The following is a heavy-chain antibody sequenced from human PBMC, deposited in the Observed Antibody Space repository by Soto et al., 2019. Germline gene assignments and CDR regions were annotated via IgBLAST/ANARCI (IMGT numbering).Heavy chain of an antibody. Sequence: GGFLRLSCVASGFTFSDYRMNWVRQAPGKGLGWVANINQDRSKKYYVDSVKGRFTISRDNAKNSLYLQMNSLRAGDTAVYYCARDRGEADYWGQGTLVTVSS. CDR2: INQDRSKK. D-gene: IGHD3-10*01. V-gene: IGHV3-7*03. CDR3: ARDRGEADY. J-gene: IGHJ4*02. CDR1: GFTFSDYR.